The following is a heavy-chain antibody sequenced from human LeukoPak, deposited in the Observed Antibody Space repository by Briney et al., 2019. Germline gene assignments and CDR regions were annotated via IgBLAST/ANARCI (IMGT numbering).Heavy chain of an antibody. Sequence: GGSLSLSCAASGFTFSSYSMNWVRQAPGKGLEWVSSISSSSSYIYYADSVKGRFTISRDNAKNSLYLQMNSLRAEDTAVYYCARVYGIYGDYPFDYWGQGTLVTVSS. CDR3: ARVYGIYGDYPFDY. D-gene: IGHD4-17*01. V-gene: IGHV3-21*01. CDR1: GFTFSSYS. J-gene: IGHJ4*02. CDR2: ISSSSSYI.